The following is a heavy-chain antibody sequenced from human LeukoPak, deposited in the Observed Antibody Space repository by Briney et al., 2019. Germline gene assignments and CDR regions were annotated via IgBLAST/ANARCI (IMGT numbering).Heavy chain of an antibody. Sequence: GSLRLSCAASGFTFSSYGMHWVRQAPGKGLEWVAFIRYDGSNKYYADSVKGRFTISRDNSKNTLYLQMNSLRAEDTAVYYCAKGRFSDFWSGNYYMDVWGKGTTVTVSS. D-gene: IGHD3-3*01. CDR2: IRYDGSNK. CDR1: GFTFSSYG. CDR3: AKGRFSDFWSGNYYMDV. V-gene: IGHV3-30*02. J-gene: IGHJ6*03.